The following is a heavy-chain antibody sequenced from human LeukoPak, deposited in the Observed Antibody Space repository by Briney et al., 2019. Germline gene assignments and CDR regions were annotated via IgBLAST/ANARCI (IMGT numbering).Heavy chain of an antibody. D-gene: IGHD5-18*01. CDR1: GFTFSSYG. J-gene: IGHJ4*02. Sequence: GGSLRLSRAASGFTFSSYGMHWVRQAPGKGLEWVAVISYDGSNKYYADSVKGRFTISRDNSKNTLYLQMNSLRAEDTAVYYCAKDRGYSYGYFDYWGQGTLVTVSS. CDR3: AKDRGYSYGYFDY. V-gene: IGHV3-30*18. CDR2: ISYDGSNK.